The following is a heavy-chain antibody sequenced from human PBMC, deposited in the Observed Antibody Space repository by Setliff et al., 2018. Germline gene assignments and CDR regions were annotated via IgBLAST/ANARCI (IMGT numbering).Heavy chain of an antibody. V-gene: IGHV3-23*01. CDR2: ISAGGGST. Sequence: GGSLRLSCAASGFSFSSYAMTWVRQAPGKGLEWVSAISAGGGSTYSADSVKGRFTISRDNSKNTLYLQMNSLRAEDTAVYYCAKKDTAMVPRGNWFDPWGQGTLVTVSS. CDR3: AKKDTAMVPRGNWFDP. CDR1: GFSFSSYA. D-gene: IGHD5-18*01. J-gene: IGHJ5*02.